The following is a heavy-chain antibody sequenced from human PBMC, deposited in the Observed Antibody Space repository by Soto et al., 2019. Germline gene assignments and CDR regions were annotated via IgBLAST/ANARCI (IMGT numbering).Heavy chain of an antibody. Sequence: QVQLVQSGAEVKKPGASVKVSCKASGYTFTSYDINWVRQATGQGLEWMGWMNPNSANTSYAQKFQGRATMTRNTPIRTAYMQLSSLGSEDTAVYYSARERVRGMDVWGQGTTVTVSS. V-gene: IGHV1-8*01. CDR2: MNPNSANT. CDR1: GYTFTSYD. CDR3: ARERVRGMDV. J-gene: IGHJ6*02. D-gene: IGHD6-25*01.